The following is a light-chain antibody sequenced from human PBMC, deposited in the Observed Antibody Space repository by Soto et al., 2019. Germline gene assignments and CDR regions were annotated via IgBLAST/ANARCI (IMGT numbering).Light chain of an antibody. J-gene: IGKJ1*01. CDR3: QQYNNWPQT. CDR1: QSVSSD. Sequence: EIVMTQSPATLSVSPGESATLSCRASQSVSSDLAWYQQKPGQAPRLLIYYTSTRATGFPAGFSGSGSGTEFTLTISSLQSEDFAEYHCQQYNNWPQTFGQGTKVDIK. V-gene: IGKV3-15*01. CDR2: YTS.